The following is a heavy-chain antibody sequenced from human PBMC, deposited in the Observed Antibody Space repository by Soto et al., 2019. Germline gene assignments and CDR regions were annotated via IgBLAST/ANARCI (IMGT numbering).Heavy chain of an antibody. CDR3: ARGRQQLAPTRYYYGMDV. Sequence: SETLSLTCAVYGGSFSGYYWSWIRQPPGKGLEWIGEINHSGSTNYNPSLKSRVTISVDTSKNQFSLKLSSVTAADTAVYYCARGRQQLAPTRYYYGMDVWGQGTTVTVSS. J-gene: IGHJ6*02. D-gene: IGHD6-13*01. CDR2: INHSGST. V-gene: IGHV4-34*01. CDR1: GGSFSGYY.